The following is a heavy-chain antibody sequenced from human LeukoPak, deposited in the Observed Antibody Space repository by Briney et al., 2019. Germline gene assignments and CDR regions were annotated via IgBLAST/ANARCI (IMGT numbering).Heavy chain of an antibody. D-gene: IGHD2-2*01. CDR1: GGSISSGGYY. J-gene: IGHJ4*02. Sequence: SQTLSLTCTVSGGSISSGGYYWSWIRQHPGKGLEWIGYIYYSGSTYYNPSLKSRVTISVDTSKNQFSLKLSSVTAADTAVYYCARVTQDYCSSTSCYVPTFDYWGQGTLVTVSS. CDR3: ARVTQDYCSSTSCYVPTFDY. V-gene: IGHV4-31*03. CDR2: IYYSGST.